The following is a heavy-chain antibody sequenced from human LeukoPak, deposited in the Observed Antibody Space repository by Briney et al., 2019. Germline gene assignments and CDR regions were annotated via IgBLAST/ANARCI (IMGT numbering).Heavy chain of an antibody. J-gene: IGHJ4*02. V-gene: IGHV3-66*01. CDR3: AKLSLPYYYDSTGGY. CDR2: IYSGGST. CDR1: GFSVSRNY. D-gene: IGHD3-22*01. Sequence: PAGSLRLSCAASGFSVSRNYMTWVRQAPGEGLEWVSLIYSGGSTSYADSVKGRFTISRDNSKNTLYLQLNSLRAEDTAVYYCAKLSLPYYYDSTGGYWGQGTLVTVSS.